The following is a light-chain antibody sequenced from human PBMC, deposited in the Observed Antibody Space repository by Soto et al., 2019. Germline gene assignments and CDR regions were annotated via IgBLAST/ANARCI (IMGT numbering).Light chain of an antibody. J-gene: IGKJ4*01. CDR2: DAS. Sequence: DIQMTQSPSSLSASVGDRVTITCRASRGVGNDLAWYQQQPGKVPKLLVYDASTVQSGVQSRFSASGSGTDVTLTISSLQTDDFATYYSQNYDKAPLTFGGGTRVDIK. CDR1: RGVGND. V-gene: IGKV1-27*01. CDR3: QNYDKAPLT.